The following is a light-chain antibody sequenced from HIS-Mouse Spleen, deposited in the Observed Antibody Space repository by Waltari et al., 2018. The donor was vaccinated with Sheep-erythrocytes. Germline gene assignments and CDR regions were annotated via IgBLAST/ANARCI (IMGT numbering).Light chain of an antibody. CDR3: YSTDSSGNHRV. Sequence: SYELTQPPSVSVSPGQTARITCSGDALPKKYAYWYQQKSGQAPVLAIYEDSKRPSGIPERFSGSSSGTMATLTISGAQVEEEADYYCYSTDSSGNHRVFGGGTKLTVL. V-gene: IGLV3-10*01. CDR1: ALPKKY. J-gene: IGLJ2*01. CDR2: EDS.